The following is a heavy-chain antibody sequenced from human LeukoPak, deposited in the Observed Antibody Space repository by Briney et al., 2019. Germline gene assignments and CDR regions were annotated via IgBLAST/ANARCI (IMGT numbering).Heavy chain of an antibody. V-gene: IGHV1-18*01. CDR3: ARDLCSSSSCSNWFDS. D-gene: IGHD2-2*01. Sequence: ASVKVSCKASGYTFTNYGISWVRQAPGQGLEWMGWISAYNGNTNYAQKLQGRVTMTTDTSTSTAYMELRSLRSGDTAVYYCARDLCSSSSCSNWFDSWGQGTLVTVSS. J-gene: IGHJ5*01. CDR2: ISAYNGNT. CDR1: GYTFTNYG.